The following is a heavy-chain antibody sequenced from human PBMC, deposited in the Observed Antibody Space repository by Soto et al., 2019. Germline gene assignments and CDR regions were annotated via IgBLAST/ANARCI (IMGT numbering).Heavy chain of an antibody. CDR1: GFSLSNARMG. CDR3: ARMRSGPYYFDY. D-gene: IGHD1-1*01. CDR2: IFSNDEK. V-gene: IGHV2-26*01. Sequence: QVTLKESGPVLVKPTETLTLTCTVSGFSLSNARMGVSWIRQPPGKALEWLAHIFSNDEKSYSTSLKSRLTISKDTSKSQVVLTMTNMDTVDTATYYCARMRSGPYYFDYWGQGSLVTVSS. J-gene: IGHJ4*02.